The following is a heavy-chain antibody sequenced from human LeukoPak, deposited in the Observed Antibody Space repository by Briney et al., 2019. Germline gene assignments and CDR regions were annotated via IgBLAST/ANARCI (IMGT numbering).Heavy chain of an antibody. CDR3: AKQPAWELLLPFDY. CDR2: ISGSGGST. D-gene: IGHD1-26*01. J-gene: IGHJ4*02. V-gene: IGHV3-23*01. Sequence: GGSLRLSCAASGFTFSSYAMSGVRQPPGKGLEWVSGISGSGGSTYYADPVKGRFTISRDNSKNTLYLQMNSLRAEDTAVYYCAKQPAWELLLPFDYWGQGTLVTVSS. CDR1: GFTFSSYA.